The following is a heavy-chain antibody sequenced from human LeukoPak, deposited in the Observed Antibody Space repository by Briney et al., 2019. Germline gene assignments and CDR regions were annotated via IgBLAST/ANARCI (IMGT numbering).Heavy chain of an antibody. D-gene: IGHD3-10*01. V-gene: IGHV1-69*05. J-gene: IGHJ4*02. CDR1: GGTFSSYA. CDR2: IIPIFGTA. CDR3: AARITMVRGVIFSSDY. Sequence: SVKVSCKASGGTFSSYAISWVRQAPGQGLEWMGGIIPIFGTANYAQKFQGRVTITTDESTSTAYMELSSLRSEDTAVYYCAARITMVRGVIFSSDYWGQGTLVTVSS.